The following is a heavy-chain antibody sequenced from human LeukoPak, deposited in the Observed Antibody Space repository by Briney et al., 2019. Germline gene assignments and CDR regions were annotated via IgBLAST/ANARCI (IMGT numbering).Heavy chain of an antibody. J-gene: IGHJ6*02. CDR3: ARHHEDYGDKRNYYYGMDV. CDR2: IYYSGST. D-gene: IGHD4-17*01. Sequence: PSETLSLTCTVSGGSISSGGYYWSWIRQPPGKGLEWIGYIYYSGSTNYNPSLKSRVTISVDTSKNQFSLKLSSVTAADTAVYYCARHHEDYGDKRNYYYGMDVWGQGTTVTVSS. V-gene: IGHV4-61*08. CDR1: GGSISSGGYY.